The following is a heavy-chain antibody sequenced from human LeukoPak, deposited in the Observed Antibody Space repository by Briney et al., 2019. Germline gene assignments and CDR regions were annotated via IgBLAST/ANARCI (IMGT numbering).Heavy chain of an antibody. CDR2: INPSGGST. D-gene: IGHD2-2*01. V-gene: IGHV1-46*01. CDR1: GYTFTSYG. Sequence: ASVKVSCKASGYTFTSYGISWVRQAPGQGLEWMGIINPSGGSTSSAQKFQGRVTMTSDTSTSTVYMELSSLRSEDTAAYYCAREGPTAIKYYFDYWGQGTLVTVSS. J-gene: IGHJ4*02. CDR3: AREGPTAIKYYFDY.